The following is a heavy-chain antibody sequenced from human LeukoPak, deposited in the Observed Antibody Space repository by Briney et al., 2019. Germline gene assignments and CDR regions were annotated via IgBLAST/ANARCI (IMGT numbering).Heavy chain of an antibody. CDR2: TFYRSNWYN. CDR3: ARGSLYTFDI. J-gene: IGHJ3*02. CDR1: GDSVSSNSAA. D-gene: IGHD1-14*01. Sequence: SQTLSLTCGISGDSVSSNSAAWKWIRHSPSRGLEWLGRTFYRSNWYNDYAPSVKSRITVNPDTSKNQFSLQLNSVTPEDTAVYYCARGSLYTFDIWGQGTMGTVSS. V-gene: IGHV6-1*01.